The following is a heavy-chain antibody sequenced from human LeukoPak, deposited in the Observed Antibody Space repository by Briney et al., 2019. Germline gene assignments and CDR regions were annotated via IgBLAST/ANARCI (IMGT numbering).Heavy chain of an antibody. D-gene: IGHD5-24*01. J-gene: IGHJ4*02. V-gene: IGHV3-23*01. Sequence: GGSLRLSCAASGFTFSSYAMSWVRQAPGKGLEWVSAISGPGGSTYYTDSVRGRFSISRDNSKNTLYLQMNSLRAEDTAVYFCAKDLFRWAFDYWGQGTLVTVS. CDR2: ISGPGGST. CDR1: GFTFSSYA. CDR3: AKDLFRWAFDY.